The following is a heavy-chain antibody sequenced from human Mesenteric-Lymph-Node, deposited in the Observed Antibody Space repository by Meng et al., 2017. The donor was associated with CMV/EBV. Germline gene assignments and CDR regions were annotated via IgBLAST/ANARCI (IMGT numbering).Heavy chain of an antibody. D-gene: IGHD3-10*01. CDR1: GFTFSSYW. J-gene: IGHJ4*02. CDR3: ARSRSMIRESPGY. V-gene: IGHV3-21*01. Sequence: GGSLRLSCAASGFTFSSYWMHWVRQAPGKGLVWVSSISSSSSYIYYADSVKGRFTISRDNAKNSLYLQMNSLRAEDTAVYYCARSRSMIRESPGYWGQGTLVTVSS. CDR2: ISSSSSYI.